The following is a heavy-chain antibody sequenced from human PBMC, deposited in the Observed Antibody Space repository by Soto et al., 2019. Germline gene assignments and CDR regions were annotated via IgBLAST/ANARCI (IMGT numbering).Heavy chain of an antibody. CDR3: ARDVESSGRLEYFQH. J-gene: IGHJ1*01. CDR1: GFTLSSYA. Sequence: PGGSLRLSCAASGFTLSSYAMSWVRQAPGKGLEWVSAISGSGISTYYADSVKGRFTISRDISKNTLYLQMNSLRAEDTAVYYCARDVESSGRLEYFQHWGQGTLVTVSS. CDR2: ISGSGIST. V-gene: IGHV3-23*01. D-gene: IGHD3-22*01.